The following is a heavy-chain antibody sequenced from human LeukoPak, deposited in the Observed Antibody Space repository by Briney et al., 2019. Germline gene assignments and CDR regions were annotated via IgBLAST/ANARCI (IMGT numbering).Heavy chain of an antibody. J-gene: IGHJ6*02. CDR3: VRDRFYAMDV. Sequence: GGSLRLSCAASGFTFSSSWMHWVRQAPGKGLVWVSRINHDGSTTNYVDSVKGRFTISRDNTKNTLYLQMNSLRAEDTAVFYCVRDRFYAMDVWGQGTTVTVSS. V-gene: IGHV3-74*01. CDR2: INHDGSTT. CDR1: GFTFSSSW.